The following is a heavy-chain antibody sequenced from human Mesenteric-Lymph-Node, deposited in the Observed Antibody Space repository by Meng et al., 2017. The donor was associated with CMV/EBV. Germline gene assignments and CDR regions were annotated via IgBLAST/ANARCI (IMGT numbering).Heavy chain of an antibody. D-gene: IGHD2-21*02. Sequence: VYGGSFSGYYWSWIRQPPGKGLEWIGEINHSGSTNYNPSLESRVTISVDTSKNQFSLKLSSATAADTAVYYCARSVVVTAIIWYFDLWGRGTLVTVSS. CDR2: INHSGST. V-gene: IGHV4-34*01. CDR1: GGSFSGYY. J-gene: IGHJ2*01. CDR3: ARSVVVTAIIWYFDL.